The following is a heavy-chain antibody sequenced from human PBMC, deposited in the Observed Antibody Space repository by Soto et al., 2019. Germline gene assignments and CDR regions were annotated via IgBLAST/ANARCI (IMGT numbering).Heavy chain of an antibody. CDR2: MNPNSGNT. J-gene: IGHJ4*02. V-gene: IGHV1-8*01. CDR1: GYTFTSYD. CDR3: ARSRGYSYGSDYSDYVLDY. D-gene: IGHD5-18*01. Sequence: QVQLVQSGAEVKKPGASVKVSCKASGYTFTSYDINWVRQATGQGLEWMGWMNPNSGNTGYAQKFQGRVTMTRNTTISTAYMELSSLRSEDTAVYYCARSRGYSYGSDYSDYVLDYWGQGTLVTVSS.